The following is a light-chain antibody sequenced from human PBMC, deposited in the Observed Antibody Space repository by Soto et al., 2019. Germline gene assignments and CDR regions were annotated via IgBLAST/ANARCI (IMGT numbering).Light chain of an antibody. V-gene: IGKV3-20*01. CDR2: GAS. CDR1: QSVNSH. CDR3: QQYGSSPRT. Sequence: EVVLTQSPGTLSVSPGERATLSCRASQSVNSHLAWYQQKPGQAPRLLIYGASSRATGIPDRFSGSGSGTDFTLTISRLEPEDFAVYYCQQYGSSPRTFGQGTKVDIK. J-gene: IGKJ1*01.